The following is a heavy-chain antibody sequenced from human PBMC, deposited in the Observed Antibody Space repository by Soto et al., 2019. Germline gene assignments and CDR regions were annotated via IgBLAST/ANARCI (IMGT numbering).Heavy chain of an antibody. J-gene: IGHJ4*02. CDR2: INPSGGST. CDR1: GFTFTSSA. V-gene: IGHV1-46*03. CDR3: ARSMVRGSNFDY. D-gene: IGHD3-10*01. Sequence: GASVKVSCKASGFTFTSSAMQWVRQAPGQGLEWMGIINPSGGSTSYAQKFRGRVTMTRDTSTSTVYMELSSLRSEDTAVYYCARSMVRGSNFDYWGQGTLVTVSS.